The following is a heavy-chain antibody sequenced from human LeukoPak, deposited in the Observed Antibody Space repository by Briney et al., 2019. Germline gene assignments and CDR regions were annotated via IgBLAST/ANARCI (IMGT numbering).Heavy chain of an antibody. CDR3: AKRLGNYYDSSGSFGAFDI. CDR1: GFTFDDYA. V-gene: IGHV3-9*01. Sequence: GRSLRLSCAASGFTFDDYAMHWVRQAPGKGLEWVSGISWNSGSIGYADSVKGRFTISRDNAKNSLYLQMNSLRAEDTALYYCAKRLGNYYDSSGSFGAFDIWGQGTMVTVSS. J-gene: IGHJ3*02. CDR2: ISWNSGSI. D-gene: IGHD3-22*01.